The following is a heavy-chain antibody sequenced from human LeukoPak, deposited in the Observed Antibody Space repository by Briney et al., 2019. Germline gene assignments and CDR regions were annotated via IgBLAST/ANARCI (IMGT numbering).Heavy chain of an antibody. Sequence: GGSLRLSCAASGFTFSSYGMHWVRQAPGKGLEWVAVISYDGSNKYYADSVKGRFTISRDNSKNTLYLQMNSLRAEDTAVYYCAKDHPAYGSSPDYWGQGTLVTVSS. D-gene: IGHD6-6*01. CDR3: AKDHPAYGSSPDY. CDR2: ISYDGSNK. J-gene: IGHJ4*02. CDR1: GFTFSSYG. V-gene: IGHV3-30*18.